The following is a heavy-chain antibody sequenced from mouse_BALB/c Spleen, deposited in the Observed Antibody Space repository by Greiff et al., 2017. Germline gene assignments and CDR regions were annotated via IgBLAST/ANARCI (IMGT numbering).Heavy chain of an antibody. Sequence: EVMLVESGGGLVLPGGSLTLSCAASGFSLCCYALTWVRQSPVKWLEWVVSISSGGSTYYPDSVKDRFTIYRDNAKNILYLQMNSLRTEDTAMYYCAGNCNDYVGYWGNGTTLTDSS. J-gene: IGHJ2*01. CDR1: GFSLCCYA. D-gene: IGHD2-4*01. V-gene: IGHV5-6-5*01. CDR3: AGNCNDYVGY. CDR2: ISSGGST.